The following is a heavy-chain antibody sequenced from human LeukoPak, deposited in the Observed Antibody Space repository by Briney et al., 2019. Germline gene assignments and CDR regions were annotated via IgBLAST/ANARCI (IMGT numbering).Heavy chain of an antibody. D-gene: IGHD2-8*01. CDR1: GYTFTSYG. V-gene: IGHV1-18*01. J-gene: IGHJ4*02. Sequence: ASVKVSCKASGYTFTSYGISWVRQAPGQGLEWMGWISAYNGNTNYAQKLQGRVTMTTDTSTSTAYMELRSLRSDDTAVYYCARGRGLYCTNGVCFYDYWGQGTLVTVPS. CDR3: ARGRGLYCTNGVCFYDY. CDR2: ISAYNGNT.